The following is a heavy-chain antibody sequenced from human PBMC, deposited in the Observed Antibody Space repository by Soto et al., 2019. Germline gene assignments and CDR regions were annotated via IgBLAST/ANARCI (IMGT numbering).Heavy chain of an antibody. V-gene: IGHV4-31*03. CDR3: AKDRGDTPMVPTKFYGMDV. CDR2: IYYSGTT. J-gene: IGHJ6*02. D-gene: IGHD5-18*01. Sequence: QVQLQESGPGLVKPSQTLSLTCTVSGGSISSGGSYWSWIRQHPGTGLQWIGYIYYSGTTYYNPSLESRLTMSVDTSKNQFFLRLTSVTAADTAVYYCAKDRGDTPMVPTKFYGMDVWGQGTTVTVSS. CDR1: GGSISSGGSY.